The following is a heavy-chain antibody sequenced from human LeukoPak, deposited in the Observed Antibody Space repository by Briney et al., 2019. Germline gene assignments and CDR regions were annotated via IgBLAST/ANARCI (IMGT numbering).Heavy chain of an antibody. CDR2: MNPNSGNT. Sequence: ASVKVSCKASGYTFTSYDINWVRQATGQGLEWMGWMNPNSGNTGYAQKFQGRVTMTRNTSISTAYMELSSLRSEDTAVYYCARGQAGTLDFEYWGQGTLVTVSS. J-gene: IGHJ4*02. CDR1: GYTFTSYD. D-gene: IGHD1-1*01. V-gene: IGHV1-8*01. CDR3: ARGQAGTLDFEY.